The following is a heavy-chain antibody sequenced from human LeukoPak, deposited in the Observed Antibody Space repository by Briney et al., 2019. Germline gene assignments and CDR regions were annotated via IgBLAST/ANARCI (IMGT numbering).Heavy chain of an antibody. CDR1: GGSFSGYY. Sequence: SGTLSLTCAVYGGSFSGYYWSWIRQPPGKGLEWIGEINHSGSTNYNPSLKSRVTISVDTSKNQFSLKLSSVTAADTAVYYCARGRGRSQGYFDYWGQGTLVTVSS. CDR3: ARGRGRSQGYFDY. J-gene: IGHJ4*02. D-gene: IGHD6-19*01. CDR2: INHSGST. V-gene: IGHV4-34*01.